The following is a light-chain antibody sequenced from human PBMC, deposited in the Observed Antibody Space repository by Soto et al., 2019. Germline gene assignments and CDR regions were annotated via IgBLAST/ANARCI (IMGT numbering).Light chain of an antibody. CDR2: DAS. CDR3: QQRSNWPPT. CDR1: QSVSSY. V-gene: IGKV3-11*01. J-gene: IGKJ1*01. Sequence: EFVLTQSPATLSLTPGERATLSCRAGQSVSSYLAWYQQKPGQAPRLLIYDASNRATGIPARFSGSGSGTDFTLTISSLEPEDFAVYYCQQRSNWPPTFGQGAKVDIK.